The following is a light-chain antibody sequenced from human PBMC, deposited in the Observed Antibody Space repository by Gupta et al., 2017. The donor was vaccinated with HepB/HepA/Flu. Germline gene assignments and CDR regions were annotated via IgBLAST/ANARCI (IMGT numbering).Light chain of an antibody. V-gene: IGLV1-47*01. Sequence: QSVLTQSPSASGTPGQRVTISCSGSSSNIGSNYVYWYQQLPGTAPKLLIYRNNQRPSGVPDRFSGSKSGTSASLAISGLRSEDEADYYCAACDDSLSGPVFGGGTKLTVL. CDR1: SSNIGSNY. CDR3: AACDDSLSGPV. J-gene: IGLJ2*01. CDR2: RNN.